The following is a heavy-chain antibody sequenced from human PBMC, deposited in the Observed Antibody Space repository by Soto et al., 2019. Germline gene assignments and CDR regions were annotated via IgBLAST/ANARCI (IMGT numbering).Heavy chain of an antibody. V-gene: IGHV4-59*01. CDR3: AREGLVRSLNWFDP. Sequence: LPETLSLTCTVSGGSISSYYWSWIRQPPGKGLEWIGYIYYSGSTNYNPSLKSRVTISVDTSKNQFSLKLSSVTAADTAVYYCAREGLVRSLNWFDPWGQGTLVTVSS. CDR1: GGSISSYY. CDR2: IYYSGST. D-gene: IGHD3-16*01. J-gene: IGHJ5*02.